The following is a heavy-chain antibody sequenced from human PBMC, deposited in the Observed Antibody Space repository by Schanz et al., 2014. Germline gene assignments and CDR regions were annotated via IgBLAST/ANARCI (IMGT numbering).Heavy chain of an antibody. CDR3: ARDRRNADLDY. J-gene: IGHJ4*02. D-gene: IGHD1-1*01. Sequence: EVQLLESGGGLVQPGGSLRLSCASSGFSFTTYAMSWVRQAPGRGLEWVSAISGSGGSTYYADSVKGRFTISRDNAKNSLYLEMNSLRAEDTALYYCARDRRNADLDYWGQGTLVTVSS. CDR2: ISGSGGST. V-gene: IGHV3-23*01. CDR1: GFSFTTYA.